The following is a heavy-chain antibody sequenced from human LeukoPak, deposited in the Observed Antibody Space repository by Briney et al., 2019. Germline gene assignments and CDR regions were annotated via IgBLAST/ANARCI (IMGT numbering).Heavy chain of an antibody. CDR2: ISGSGGST. J-gene: IGHJ5*02. Sequence: GGSLRLSCAASGFTFSSYAMSWVRQAPGKGLEWVSAISGSGGSTYYADSVKGRFTISRDNSKSTLYLQMNSLRAEDTAVYYCAKQPTYYDILTGYYTGNWFDPWGQGTLVTVSS. CDR3: AKQPTYYDILTGYYTGNWFDP. CDR1: GFTFSSYA. D-gene: IGHD3-9*01. V-gene: IGHV3-23*01.